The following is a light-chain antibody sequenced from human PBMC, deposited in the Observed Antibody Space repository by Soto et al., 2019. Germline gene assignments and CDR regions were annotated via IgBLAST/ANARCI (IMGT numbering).Light chain of an antibody. Sequence: QLVLXXXXXXXXSXGASVXLXXXXXSGHXSYAIAWHQQQPEKGPRYLMKVNSDGSHSKGDGIPDRFSGSSSGAERYLTISSLQSEDEADYYCQTWGTGLVVFGGGTKLTVL. CDR1: SGHXSYA. CDR2: VNSDGSH. CDR3: QTWGTGLVV. J-gene: IGLJ2*01. V-gene: IGLV4-69*01.